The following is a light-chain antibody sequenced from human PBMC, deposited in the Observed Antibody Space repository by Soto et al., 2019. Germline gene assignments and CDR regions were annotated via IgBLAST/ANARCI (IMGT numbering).Light chain of an antibody. Sequence: DIVLTQSPGTLSLSPGERATLSCRASQSVSSTYLAWYQQKPGQAPRILIFGASNRATGIPDRFSGSGSGTDFTLTISRLEPADCAVYYCQHYGSSSYTFCQGTQLEIK. V-gene: IGKV3-20*01. CDR3: QHYGSSSYT. CDR2: GAS. CDR1: QSVSSTY. J-gene: IGKJ2*01.